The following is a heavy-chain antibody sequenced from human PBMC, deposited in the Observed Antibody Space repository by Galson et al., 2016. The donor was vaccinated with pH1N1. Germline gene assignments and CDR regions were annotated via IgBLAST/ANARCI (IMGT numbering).Heavy chain of an antibody. J-gene: IGHJ1*01. CDR1: GFIFTNYW. Sequence: SLRLSCAASGFIFTNYWMHWVRQAPGRGLVWVARVNNDGSSTNYADSVKGRFTLSRDNAKNTVFLEMSSLRAEDTGAYYCVRGRDCSGGSCYSPTAEYFQHWGRGTLLTVSS. D-gene: IGHD2-15*01. CDR3: VRGRDCSGGSCYSPTAEYFQH. CDR2: VNNDGSST. V-gene: IGHV3-74*01.